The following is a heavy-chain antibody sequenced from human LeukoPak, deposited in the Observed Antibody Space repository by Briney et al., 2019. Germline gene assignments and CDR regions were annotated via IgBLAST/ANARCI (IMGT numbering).Heavy chain of an antibody. V-gene: IGHV3-7*03. D-gene: IGHD5-18*01. Sequence: GGSLRLSCAASGFTFSSYWMHWVRQAPGKGLEWVANIKQDGSEKYYVDSAKGRFTISRDNAKNSVYLQMNSLRFEDTAVYLCASGYSYGTMIDYWGQGTLVTVSS. CDR3: ASGYSYGTMIDY. J-gene: IGHJ4*02. CDR2: IKQDGSEK. CDR1: GFTFSSYW.